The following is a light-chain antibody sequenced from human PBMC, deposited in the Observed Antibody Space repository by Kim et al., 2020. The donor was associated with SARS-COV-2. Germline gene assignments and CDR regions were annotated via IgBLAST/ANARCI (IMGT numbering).Light chain of an antibody. Sequence: RATINCQSSQCVLYSSNNKNFLAWYQQKPGQPPKLLIYWASTRESGVPDRFSGSGSATDFTLTISSLQAEDVAVYFCQQYSSSPSTFGQGTKLEI. J-gene: IGKJ2*01. V-gene: IGKV4-1*01. CDR3: QQYSSSPST. CDR2: WAS. CDR1: QCVLYSSNNKNF.